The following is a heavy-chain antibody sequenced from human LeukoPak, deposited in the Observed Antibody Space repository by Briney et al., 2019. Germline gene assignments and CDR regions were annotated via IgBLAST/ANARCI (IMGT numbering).Heavy chain of an antibody. CDR2: INSDGSST. V-gene: IGHV3-74*01. J-gene: IGHJ4*02. Sequence: VGSLRLSCAASGFTFSSYWMHWVRQAPGKGLVWVSRINSDGSSTSYADSVKGRFTISRDNAKNTLYLQMNSLRAEDTAVYYCARINYYDSSGFDYWGQGTLVTVSS. CDR1: GFTFSSYW. CDR3: ARINYYDSSGFDY. D-gene: IGHD3-22*01.